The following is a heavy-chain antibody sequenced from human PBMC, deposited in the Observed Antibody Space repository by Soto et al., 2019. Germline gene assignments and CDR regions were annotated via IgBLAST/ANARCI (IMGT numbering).Heavy chain of an antibody. V-gene: IGHV3-30*18. D-gene: IGHD2-15*01. CDR2: ISYDGSNK. Sequence: QVQLVESGRGVVQPGRSLRLSCAASGFTFSSYGMHWVRQAPGKGLEWVAVISYDGSNKYYADSVKGRFTISRDNSKNTLYLQMNSLRAEDTAVYYCAKDNGEGGLGNWGQGTLVTVSS. J-gene: IGHJ4*02. CDR3: AKDNGEGGLGN. CDR1: GFTFSSYG.